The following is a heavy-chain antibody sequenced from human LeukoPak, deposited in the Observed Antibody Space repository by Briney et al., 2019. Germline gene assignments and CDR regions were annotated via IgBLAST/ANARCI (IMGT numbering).Heavy chain of an antibody. CDR2: ISYDGSNK. D-gene: IGHD2-2*01. J-gene: IGHJ4*02. Sequence: GRSLRLSCAAYGFTFSSYGMHWVRQAPGKGLEWVAVISYDGSNKYYADSVKGRFTISRDNSKNTLYLQMNSLRAEDTAVYYCAKSRGCSSTSCLVDYWGQGTLVTVSS. CDR1: GFTFSSYG. CDR3: AKSRGCSSTSCLVDY. V-gene: IGHV3-30*18.